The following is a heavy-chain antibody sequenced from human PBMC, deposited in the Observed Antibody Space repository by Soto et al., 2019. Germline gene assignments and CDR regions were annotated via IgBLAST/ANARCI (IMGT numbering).Heavy chain of an antibody. CDR1: GGSISSYY. Sequence: SETLSLTCTVSGGSISSYYWRWIRQSPGRGLEWIGYVHYSGTTNYNPSLKSRVAMSLDSSKRQFSLTLNSVTAADAAVYYCARGTALIYGDYPGAGYFDFWGQGIQVTVSS. CDR3: ARGTALIYGDYPGAGYFDF. J-gene: IGHJ4*02. D-gene: IGHD4-17*01. V-gene: IGHV4-59*01. CDR2: VHYSGTT.